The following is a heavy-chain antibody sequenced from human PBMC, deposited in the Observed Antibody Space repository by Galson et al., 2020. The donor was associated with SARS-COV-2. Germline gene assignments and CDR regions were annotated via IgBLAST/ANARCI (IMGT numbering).Heavy chain of an antibody. Sequence: GGSLRLSCAASGFTFSSSSMNWVPQAPGKGLEWVSSISSSSYIYYADSVKGRFTISRDNAKNSLYLQMNSLRAEDTAVYYCASPRGYSGYDFDYWGQGTLVTVSS. V-gene: IGHV3-21*01. CDR1: GFTFSSSS. CDR3: ASPRGYSGYDFDY. J-gene: IGHJ4*02. D-gene: IGHD5-12*01. CDR2: ISSSSYI.